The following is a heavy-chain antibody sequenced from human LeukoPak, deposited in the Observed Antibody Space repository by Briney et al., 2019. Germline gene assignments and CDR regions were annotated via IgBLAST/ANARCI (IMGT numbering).Heavy chain of an antibody. CDR2: INHSGST. V-gene: IGHV4-34*01. J-gene: IGHJ4*02. Sequence: SETLSLTCTVYGGSFSGYYWSWIRQPPGKGLEWIGEINHSGSTNYNPSLKSRVTISVDTSKNQFSLKLSSVTAADTTVYYCARLSSGVVRGVSDYWGQGTLVTVSS. CDR1: GGSFSGYY. D-gene: IGHD3-10*01. CDR3: ARLSSGVVRGVSDY.